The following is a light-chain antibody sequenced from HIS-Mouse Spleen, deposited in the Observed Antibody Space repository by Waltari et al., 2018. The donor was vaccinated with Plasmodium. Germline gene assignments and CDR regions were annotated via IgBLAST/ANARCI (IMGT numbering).Light chain of an antibody. CDR2: EDS. Sequence: SYELTQPPSVSVSPGQTARITCSGDALPKKYAYWYQQKSGQAPVLGIYEDSKRPSGCPVRFSGSSSGTMATLTIRGAQVEDEADYYCYSTDSSGNHRVFGGGTKLTVL. J-gene: IGLJ3*02. V-gene: IGLV3-10*01. CDR3: YSTDSSGNHRV. CDR1: ALPKKY.